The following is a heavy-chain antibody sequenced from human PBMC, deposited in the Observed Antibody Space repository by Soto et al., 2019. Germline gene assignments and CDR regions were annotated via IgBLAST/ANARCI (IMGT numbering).Heavy chain of an antibody. CDR3: AREYYHRGPRAS. J-gene: IGHJ1*01. CDR1: GFTFSTYA. V-gene: IGHV3-30*04. CDR2: ISYDGSKK. D-gene: IGHD2-2*01. Sequence: GGSLRLSCAASGFTFSTYAMHWVRQAPGKGLEWVAVISYDGSKKYYADSVKGRFTISRDNSENTLYVQMNSLRPEDTAVYYFAREYYHRGPRASCGQGTLVPVSS.